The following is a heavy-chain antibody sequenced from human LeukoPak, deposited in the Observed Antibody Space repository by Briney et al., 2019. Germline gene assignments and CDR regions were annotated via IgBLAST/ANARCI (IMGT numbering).Heavy chain of an antibody. CDR1: GYSISSGYY. J-gene: IGHJ6*04. CDR3: ARDRGYYGSGSYYYYYGMDV. CDR2: IYHSGST. V-gene: IGHV4-38-2*02. D-gene: IGHD3-10*01. Sequence: SETLSLTCAVSGYSISSGYYWGWIRQPPGKGLEWIGSIYHSGSTYYNPSLKSRVTISVDTSKNQFSLKLSSVTAADTAVYYCARDRGYYGSGSYYYYYGMDVWGKGTTVTVSS.